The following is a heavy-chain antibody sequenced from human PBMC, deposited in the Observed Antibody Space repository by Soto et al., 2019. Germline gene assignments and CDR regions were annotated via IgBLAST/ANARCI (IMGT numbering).Heavy chain of an antibody. CDR2: IWYDGRNK. J-gene: IGHJ4*02. Sequence: QVHLVESGGGVVQPGGSLRLSCAASGFTFSSYGMHWVRQAPGKGLERVAVIWYDGRNKDYADAVKGRFTISRNNSQNTLYLQMNSLKAADTAVDYSARHFAHDFWSGYTPAYWGQGTLVTVSS. CDR3: ARHFAHDFWSGYTPAY. D-gene: IGHD3-3*01. V-gene: IGHV3-33*01. CDR1: GFTFSSYG.